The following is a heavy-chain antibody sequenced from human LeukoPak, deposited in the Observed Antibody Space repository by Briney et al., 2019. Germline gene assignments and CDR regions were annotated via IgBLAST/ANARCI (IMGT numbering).Heavy chain of an antibody. Sequence: SETLSLTCTVSGGSISSGGYYWSWIRQHPGKGLEWIGYIYYSGSTYYNPSLKSRVTISVDTSKNQFSLKLSSVTAADTAVYYCARDHYDSSGHPLWFDPWGQGTLVTVSS. V-gene: IGHV4-31*03. CDR1: GGSISSGGYY. J-gene: IGHJ5*02. D-gene: IGHD3-22*01. CDR3: ARDHYDSSGHPLWFDP. CDR2: IYYSGST.